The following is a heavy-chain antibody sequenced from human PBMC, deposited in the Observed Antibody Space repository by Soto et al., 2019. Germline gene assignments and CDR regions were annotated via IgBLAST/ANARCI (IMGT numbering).Heavy chain of an antibody. D-gene: IGHD3-3*01. J-gene: IGHJ4*02. Sequence: EVQLLESGGGLVQPGGSLTLSCAASGFTFGSYAMSWVRQAPGKGLEWVSAIRTSGDTTYYADSVKGRFTISRDSSTLYLQMNSLRVEDTAVYYCAKFIHNNWNFDYWGQGALVTVSS. CDR3: AKFIHNNWNFDY. V-gene: IGHV3-23*01. CDR2: IRTSGDTT. CDR1: GFTFGSYA.